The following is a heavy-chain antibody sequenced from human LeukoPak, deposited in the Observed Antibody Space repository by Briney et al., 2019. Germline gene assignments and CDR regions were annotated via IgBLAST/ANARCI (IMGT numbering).Heavy chain of an antibody. J-gene: IGHJ4*02. CDR3: AKEFAYYDSSGYYLPDY. CDR2: IRYDGSNK. V-gene: IGHV3-30*02. D-gene: IGHD3-22*01. CDR1: GSTFSTDA. Sequence: GGSLRLSCAASGSTFSTDAMHWVRQAPGKGLEWVAFIRYDGSNKYYADSVKGRFTISRDNSKNTLYLQMNSLRAEDTAVYYCAKEFAYYDSSGYYLPDYWGQGTLVTVSS.